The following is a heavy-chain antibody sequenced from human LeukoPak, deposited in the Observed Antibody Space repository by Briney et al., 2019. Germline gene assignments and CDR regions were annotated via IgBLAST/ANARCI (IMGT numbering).Heavy chain of an antibody. CDR3: TTSSLPDY. D-gene: IGHD2-2*01. V-gene: IGHV3-73*01. Sequence: GGSLRLSCSASGLTFSASAMHWVRQASGKGLEWVGRIRSKANNYTTGYAASVKGRFTIYRDDSMNTAYLQMNSLKIEDTAVYYCTTSSLPDYWGQGTLVTVSP. CDR2: IRSKANNYTT. CDR1: GLTFSASA. J-gene: IGHJ4*02.